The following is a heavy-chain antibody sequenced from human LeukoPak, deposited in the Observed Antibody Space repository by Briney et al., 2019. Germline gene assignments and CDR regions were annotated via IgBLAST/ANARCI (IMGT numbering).Heavy chain of an antibody. CDR2: IYSGGST. CDR1: GFTVSSNY. CDR3: ARYGLGAHAFDI. Sequence: GGSLRLSCAASGFTVSSNYMNWVRQAPGKGLEWVSVIYSGGSTYYADSVKSRFTISRDNSKNTLYLQMNSLRAEDTAVYYCARYGLGAHAFDIWGQGTMVTVSS. V-gene: IGHV3-66*01. J-gene: IGHJ3*02. D-gene: IGHD3/OR15-3a*01.